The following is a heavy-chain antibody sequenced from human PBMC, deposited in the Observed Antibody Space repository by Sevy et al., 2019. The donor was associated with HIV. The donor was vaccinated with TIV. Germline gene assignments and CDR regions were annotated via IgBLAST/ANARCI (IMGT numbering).Heavy chain of an antibody. CDR2: ISNSGNTI. V-gene: IGHV3-48*03. D-gene: IGHD4-17*01. Sequence: GGSLRLSCTASGFTFSTYEMNWVRQAPGKGLEWASYISNSGNTIYYSDSVKGRFTISRDNAKNSLYLQMNSLRAADTAVYYCARDLPPSATTVAHFDYWGRGTLVTVSS. CDR3: ARDLPPSATTVAHFDY. CDR1: GFTFSTYE. J-gene: IGHJ4*02.